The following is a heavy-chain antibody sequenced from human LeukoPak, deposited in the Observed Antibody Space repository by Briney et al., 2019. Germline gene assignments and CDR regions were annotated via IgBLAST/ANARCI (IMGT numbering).Heavy chain of an antibody. CDR1: GCSICVGYY. V-gene: IGHV4-38-2*02. CDR3: AIESIKQCLI. J-gene: IGHJ1*01. Sequence: SETLSFTCTVSGCSICVGYYWGWARQHPGKGLGWIGSVFDDGSTHYNPSLKSRVSISVDTAKNEFSLKLGRVSAADTARYYCAIESIKQCLIWGQGTLVTVPS. D-gene: IGHD6-19*01. CDR2: VFDDGST.